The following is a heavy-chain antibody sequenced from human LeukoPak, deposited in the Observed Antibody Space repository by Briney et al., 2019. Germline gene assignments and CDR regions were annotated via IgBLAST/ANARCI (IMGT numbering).Heavy chain of an antibody. CDR2: MSGSGGST. CDR3: AKDNGVGYYDSSGYPY. Sequence: GGSLRLSCAASGFTFSSYVMSWVRQAPGKGLEWVSGMSGSGGSTYYGDSVKGRFTISRDNSKNTLYLQMNSLRAEDTAVYYCAKDNGVGYYDSSGYPYWGRGTLVTVSS. D-gene: IGHD3-22*01. V-gene: IGHV3-23*02. J-gene: IGHJ4*02. CDR1: GFTFSSYV.